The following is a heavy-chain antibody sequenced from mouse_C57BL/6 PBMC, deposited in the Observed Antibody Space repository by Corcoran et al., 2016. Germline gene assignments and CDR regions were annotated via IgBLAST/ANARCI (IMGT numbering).Heavy chain of an antibody. Sequence: QVTLKESGPGILQSSQTLSLTCSFSGFSLSTSGMGVSWIRQPSGKGLEWLAHIYWDDDKRYNPSLKSRLTISKDTSRNQVFLKSTSVDTADTATYYCARDSNVGYFDVWGTGTTVTVSS. CDR1: GFSLSTSGMG. CDR3: ARDSNVGYFDV. V-gene: IGHV8-12*01. J-gene: IGHJ1*03. CDR2: IYWDDDK. D-gene: IGHD2-5*01.